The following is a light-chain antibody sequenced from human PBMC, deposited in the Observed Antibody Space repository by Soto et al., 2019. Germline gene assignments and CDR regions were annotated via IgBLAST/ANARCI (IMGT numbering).Light chain of an antibody. J-gene: IGKJ4*01. CDR1: QGITSW. Sequence: IQMNQSPSSVSASVGDRVTITCRARQGITSWLDWYQQKPGKAPNLLIYAESTLQSGVSSRFSGSGSRTDFTITISSLQPEDFATYYCQQANSFPLTFGGGTKVEIK. CDR3: QQANSFPLT. CDR2: AES. V-gene: IGKV1-12*01.